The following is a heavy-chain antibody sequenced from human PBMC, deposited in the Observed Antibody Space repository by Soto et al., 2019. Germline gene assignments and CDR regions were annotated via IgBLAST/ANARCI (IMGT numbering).Heavy chain of an antibody. D-gene: IGHD3-10*01. CDR1: GGSVSSGSYY. V-gene: IGHV4-61*01. CDR2: IYYSGST. J-gene: IGHJ4*02. Sequence: QVQLQESGPGLVKPSETLSLTCTVSGGSVSSGSYYWSWIRQPPGKGLEWIGYIYYSGSTNYNPSLKSRVTISVDTSKNQFSLKLSSVTAADTAVYYCAHGEGSGSYFAYYFDYWGQGTLVTVSS. CDR3: AHGEGSGSYFAYYFDY.